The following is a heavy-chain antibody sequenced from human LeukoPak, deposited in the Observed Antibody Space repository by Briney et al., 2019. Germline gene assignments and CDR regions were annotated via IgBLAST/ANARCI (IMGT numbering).Heavy chain of an antibody. J-gene: IGHJ4*02. Sequence: GGSLRLSCAASGFTDSSNYMSWVRQAPGKGLEWVSVIYSGGSTYYADSVKGRFTISRDNSKNTLYLQMNSLRAEDTAVYYCARGGYSSSWDFGYWGQGTLVTVSS. CDR3: ARGGYSSSWDFGY. CDR1: GFTDSSNY. D-gene: IGHD6-13*01. V-gene: IGHV3-66*02. CDR2: IYSGGST.